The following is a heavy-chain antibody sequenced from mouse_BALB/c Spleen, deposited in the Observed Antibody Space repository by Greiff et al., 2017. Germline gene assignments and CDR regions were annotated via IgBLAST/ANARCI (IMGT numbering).Heavy chain of an antibody. J-gene: IGHJ2*01. V-gene: IGHV5-17*02. CDR2: ISSGSSTI. CDR1: GFTFSSFG. Sequence: EVQVVESGGGLVQPGGSRKLSCAASGFTFSSFGMHWVRQAPEKGLEWVAYISSGSSTIYYADTVKGRFTISRDNPKNTLFLQMTSLRSEDTAMYYCARSGYYGSSYFDYWGQGTTLTVSS. D-gene: IGHD1-1*01. CDR3: ARSGYYGSSYFDY.